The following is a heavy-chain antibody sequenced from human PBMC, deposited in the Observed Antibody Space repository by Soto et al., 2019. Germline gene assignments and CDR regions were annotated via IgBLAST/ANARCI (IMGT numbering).Heavy chain of an antibody. J-gene: IGHJ3*02. CDR2: INPNSGIA. Sequence: ASVKVSCKASGYTFTGYYMHWVRQAPGQGLEWMGWINPNSGIANYAQKFQGRVTITADKSTSTAYMELSSLRSEDTAVYYCARRVVVAATQFAFDIWGQGAMVTVSS. CDR1: GYTFTGYY. D-gene: IGHD2-15*01. V-gene: IGHV1-69*10. CDR3: ARRVVVAATQFAFDI.